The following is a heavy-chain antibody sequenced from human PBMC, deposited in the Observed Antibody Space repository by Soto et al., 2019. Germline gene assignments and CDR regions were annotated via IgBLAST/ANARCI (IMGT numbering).Heavy chain of an antibody. V-gene: IGHV3-48*02. Sequence: EVQLVESGGGLVQPGGSLRLSCAASGFSFSIYSMNWVRQAPGKGLEWSSYITSDTNTIKYADSVKGRFTISRDNAKNSLYLQMNSLRDEDTAVYYCARSMEGPFDYWGQGTVVTVSS. CDR1: GFSFSIYS. CDR3: ARSMEGPFDY. D-gene: IGHD1-1*01. J-gene: IGHJ4*02. CDR2: ITSDTNTI.